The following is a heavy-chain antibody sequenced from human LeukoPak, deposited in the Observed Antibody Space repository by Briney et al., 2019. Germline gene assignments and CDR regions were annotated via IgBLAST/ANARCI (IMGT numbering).Heavy chain of an antibody. Sequence: GGSLRLSCAASGFTFSSYWMRWVRQAPGKGLVWVSRINGDGSSTTYADSVKGRFTISRDNSKNTLYLQMNSLRAEDTAVYYCAKDPRGGYYYEGNYWGQGTLVTVSS. J-gene: IGHJ4*02. CDR2: INGDGSST. CDR1: GFTFSSYW. CDR3: AKDPRGGYYYEGNY. V-gene: IGHV3-74*01. D-gene: IGHD3-22*01.